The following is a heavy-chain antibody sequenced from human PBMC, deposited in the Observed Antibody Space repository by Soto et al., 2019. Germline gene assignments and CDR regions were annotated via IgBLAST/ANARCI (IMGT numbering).Heavy chain of an antibody. CDR1: GFTFSSYG. J-gene: IGHJ5*02. V-gene: IGHV3-30*03. Sequence: PGGSLRLSCAASGFTFSSYGMHWVRQAPGKGLEWVAVISYDGSNKYYADSVKGRFTISRDNSKNTLYLQMNSLRAEDTAVYYCASSSSGLTFDTWGQGTLVTVSS. CDR3: ASSSSGLTFDT. CDR2: ISYDGSNK. D-gene: IGHD6-19*01.